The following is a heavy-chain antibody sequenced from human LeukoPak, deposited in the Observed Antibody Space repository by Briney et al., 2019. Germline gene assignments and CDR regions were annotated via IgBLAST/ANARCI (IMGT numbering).Heavy chain of an antibody. Sequence: PGGSLRLSCSASGFIFSNHAIHWVRQAPGKGLEYVSAMSADGTTTDYADSVKGRFSISRDNSKNTLYLQMNSLRAEDTAVYFCAKVGGSGTSYYYFGMDVWGQGTTVTVSS. J-gene: IGHJ6*02. D-gene: IGHD3-10*01. CDR3: AKVGGSGTSYYYFGMDV. CDR2: MSADGTTT. CDR1: GFIFSNHA. V-gene: IGHV3-64*04.